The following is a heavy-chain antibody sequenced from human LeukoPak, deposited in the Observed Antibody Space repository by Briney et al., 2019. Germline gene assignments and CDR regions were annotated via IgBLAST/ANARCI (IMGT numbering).Heavy chain of an antibody. V-gene: IGHV3-9*01. Sequence: PGGSLRLSCAASGFTFDDYAMHWVRQAPGKGLEWVSGISWNSGSIGYADSVKGRFTISRDNAKNSLYLQMNSLRSEDTAVYYCATEGVDSYGYDYWGQGTLVTVSS. CDR2: ISWNSGSI. CDR3: ATEGVDSYGYDY. D-gene: IGHD5-18*01. J-gene: IGHJ4*02. CDR1: GFTFDDYA.